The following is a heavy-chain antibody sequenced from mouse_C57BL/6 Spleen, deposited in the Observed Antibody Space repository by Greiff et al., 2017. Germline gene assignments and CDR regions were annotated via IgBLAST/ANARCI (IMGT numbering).Heavy chain of an antibody. J-gene: IGHJ2*01. Sequence: VQLQQPGAELVRPGTSVKLSCKASGYTFTSYWMHWVKQRPGQGLEWIGVIDPSDSYTNYNRKFKGKATLTVDTSSSTAYLQLSSLTSEDSAVYYCARGATVVSDYFDYWGKGTTLTVSS. D-gene: IGHD1-1*01. CDR1: GYTFTSYW. V-gene: IGHV1-59*01. CDR2: IDPSDSYT. CDR3: ARGATVVSDYFDY.